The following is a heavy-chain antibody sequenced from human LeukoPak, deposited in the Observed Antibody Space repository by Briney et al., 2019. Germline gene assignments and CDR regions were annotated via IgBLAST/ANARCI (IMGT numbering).Heavy chain of an antibody. D-gene: IGHD3-10*01. Sequence: GGSLRLSCAASGFTFSGYCMNWVRQAPGKGLEWVSSISSTSSYIYYADSVKGRFTISRDNAKNSLYLQMNSLRAEDTAVYYCARDGYYGSGSYDYWGQGTLVTVSS. CDR2: ISSTSSYI. CDR3: ARDGYYGSGSYDY. V-gene: IGHV3-21*01. J-gene: IGHJ4*02. CDR1: GFTFSGYC.